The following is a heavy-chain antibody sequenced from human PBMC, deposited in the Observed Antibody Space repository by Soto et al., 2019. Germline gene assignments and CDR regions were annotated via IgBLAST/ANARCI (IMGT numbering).Heavy chain of an antibody. V-gene: IGHV4-34*01. CDR1: GGSLRGYY. Sequence: SETLSLTCAVYGGSLRGYYWSWIRQPPGKGLEWIGEINHSGSTNYNPSLKSRVTISVDTSKNQFSLKVGSVTAADTAVYYCASSSLYGMDVWGQGTTVTVSS. CDR3: ASSSLYGMDV. J-gene: IGHJ6*02. CDR2: INHSGST.